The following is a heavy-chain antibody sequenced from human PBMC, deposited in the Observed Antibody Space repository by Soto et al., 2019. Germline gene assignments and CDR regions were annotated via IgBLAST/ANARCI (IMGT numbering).Heavy chain of an antibody. J-gene: IGHJ4*02. CDR1: GGTFSSYA. CDR3: ARGRYSSSWTGVY. Sequence: VASVKVSCKASGGTFSSYAISWVRQAPGQGLEWMGGIIPIFGTANYAQKFQGRVTITADESTSTAYMELSSLRSEDTAVYYCARGRYSSSWTGVYWGQGTLVTAPQ. D-gene: IGHD6-13*01. CDR2: IIPIFGTA. V-gene: IGHV1-69*13.